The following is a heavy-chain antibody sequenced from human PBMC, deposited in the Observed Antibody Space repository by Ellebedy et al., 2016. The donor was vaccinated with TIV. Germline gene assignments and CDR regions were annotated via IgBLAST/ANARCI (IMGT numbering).Heavy chain of an antibody. J-gene: IGHJ4*02. CDR1: GFTFSNYG. Sequence: GESLKISCAASGFTFSNYGIHWVRQTPGKGLEWVTVISYDGNNQYYTDSVKGRFTISREDSKNTVYLQMNNLRAEDTAVYYCERDRATTGKMSWYFDYWGQGTLVTVSA. D-gene: IGHD1-1*01. CDR2: ISYDGNNQ. V-gene: IGHV3-30*03. CDR3: ERDRATTGKMSWYFDY.